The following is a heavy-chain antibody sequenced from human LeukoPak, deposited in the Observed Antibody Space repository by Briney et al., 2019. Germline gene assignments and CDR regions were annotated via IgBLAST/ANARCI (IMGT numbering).Heavy chain of an antibody. J-gene: IGHJ4*02. CDR1: GGSISSGDYY. D-gene: IGHD6-19*01. CDR3: ARDRGGFPDY. V-gene: IGHV4-30-4*01. Sequence: SETLSLTCTVSGGSISSGDYYWSWIRQPPGKGLEWIGYIYYSGSTYYNPSLKSRVTISVDTSKNQFSLKLRSVTAADTAVYYCARDRGGFPDYWGQGTLVTVSS. CDR2: IYYSGST.